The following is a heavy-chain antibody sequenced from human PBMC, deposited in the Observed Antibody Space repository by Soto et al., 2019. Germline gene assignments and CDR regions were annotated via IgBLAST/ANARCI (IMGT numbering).Heavy chain of an antibody. CDR2: IIPIFGTA. J-gene: IGHJ5*02. D-gene: IGHD4-17*01. V-gene: IGHV1-69*01. CDR3: ARDWGDYGDYVSWFDP. CDR1: GGTFSSYA. Sequence: QVQLVQSGAEVKKPGSSVKVSCKASGGTFSSYAISWVRQAPGQGLEWMGGIIPIFGTANYAQKFQGRVTITADDSTSTDDMELSRLRSEDTAVQYCARDWGDYGDYVSWFDPWGQGALVPVPS.